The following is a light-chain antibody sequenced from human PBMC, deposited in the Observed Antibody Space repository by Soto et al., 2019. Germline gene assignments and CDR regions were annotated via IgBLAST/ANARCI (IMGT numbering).Light chain of an antibody. Sequence: QSALTQPASVSGSPGQTITISCTGTSSDVGSYNFVSWYQQHPGKAPKLLIYEVTKRPSGVSNLFSGSKSGNTASLTISGLQAEDEADYSCCSYARSSRVFGGGTKLTVL. CDR1: SSDVGSYNF. J-gene: IGLJ3*02. CDR2: EVT. CDR3: CSYARSSRV. V-gene: IGLV2-23*02.